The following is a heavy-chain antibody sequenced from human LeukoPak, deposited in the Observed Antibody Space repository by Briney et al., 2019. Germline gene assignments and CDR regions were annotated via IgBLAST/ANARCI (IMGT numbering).Heavy chain of an antibody. D-gene: IGHD3-22*01. CDR3: ARAPGYYDSSGYRSWEYFQH. V-gene: IGHV4-31*03. Sequence: PSKTLSLTCTVSGGSISSGGYYWSWIRQHPGKGLEWIGYIYYSGSTYYNPSLKSRVTISVDTSKNQFSLKLSSVTAADTAVYYCARAPGYYDSSGYRSWEYFQHWGQGTLVTVSS. CDR2: IYYSGST. J-gene: IGHJ1*01. CDR1: GGSISSGGYY.